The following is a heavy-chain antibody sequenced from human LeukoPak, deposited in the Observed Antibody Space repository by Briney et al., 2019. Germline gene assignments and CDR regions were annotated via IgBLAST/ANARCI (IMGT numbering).Heavy chain of an antibody. CDR3: ARQRTAPPIYEYYGMDV. J-gene: IGHJ6*02. CDR1: SDYITSYY. D-gene: IGHD2/OR15-2a*01. V-gene: IGHV4-59*08. CDR2: IPYSGTP. Sequence: PSETLSLTCTVSSDYITSYYWSWIRQPPGKGLEWVGYIPYSGTPTYNPSLRGRVTISLDTSKTHFSLRLSSVTAADTAVYYCARQRTAPPIYEYYGMDVWGQGTTVTVSS.